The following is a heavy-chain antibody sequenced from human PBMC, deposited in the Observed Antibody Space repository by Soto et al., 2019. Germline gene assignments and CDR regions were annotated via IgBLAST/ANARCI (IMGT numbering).Heavy chain of an antibody. CDR2: IFSNDEK. Sequence: QVTLKESGPVLVKPTETLTLTCTVSGFSLSNARMGVSWIRQPPGKALKWLAHIFSNDEKSYSTSLRTRLIISKDTAKSHVVLTVTNMDPVDTATYYCARMAAGSSWYGNAFDIWGQGTMVTVSS. CDR1: GFSLSNARMG. V-gene: IGHV2-26*01. CDR3: ARMAAGSSWYGNAFDI. D-gene: IGHD6-13*01. J-gene: IGHJ3*02.